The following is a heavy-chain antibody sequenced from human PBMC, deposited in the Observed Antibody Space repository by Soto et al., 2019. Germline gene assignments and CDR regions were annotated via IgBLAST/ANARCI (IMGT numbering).Heavy chain of an antibody. Sequence: ASVKVSCKASGYTFTSYYMHWVRQAPGQGLEWMGIINPSSGSTSYAQKFQGRVTMTRDTSTSTAYMELSSLISEDTAVYYCARPPGYISDWYYFDLWGPGTLVTGSS. V-gene: IGHV1-46*01. CDR3: ARPPGYISDWYYFDL. CDR1: GYTFTSYY. J-gene: IGHJ4*02. CDR2: INPSSGST. D-gene: IGHD6-19*01.